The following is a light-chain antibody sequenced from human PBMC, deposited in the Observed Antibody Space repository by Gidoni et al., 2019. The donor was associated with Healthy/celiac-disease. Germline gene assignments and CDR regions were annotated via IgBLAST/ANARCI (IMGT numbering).Light chain of an antibody. CDR1: QSISSY. CDR2: AAS. CDR3: QQSYSTPRALT. J-gene: IGKJ4*01. Sequence: DVQMTQSPSSLSASVGDRVTITCRASQSISSYLNWYQYKPGKAPKLLIYAASSLQSGVPSRFSGSGSGTDFTLTISSLQPEDFATYYCQQSYSTPRALTFGGGTKVEIK. V-gene: IGKV1-39*01.